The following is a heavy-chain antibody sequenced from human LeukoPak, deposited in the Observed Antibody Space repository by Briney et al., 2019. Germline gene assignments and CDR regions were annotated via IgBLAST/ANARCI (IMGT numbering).Heavy chain of an antibody. Sequence: PGGSLRLSCAAPGFTFSSYSMNWVRQAPGKGLEWVSSISSSSYIYYADSVKGRFTISRDNAKNSLYLQMNSLRAEDTAVYYCARDRIGDGIYYWGQGTLVTVSS. V-gene: IGHV3-21*01. CDR2: ISSSSYI. CDR1: GFTFSSYS. J-gene: IGHJ4*02. D-gene: IGHD2-8*01. CDR3: ARDRIGDGIYY.